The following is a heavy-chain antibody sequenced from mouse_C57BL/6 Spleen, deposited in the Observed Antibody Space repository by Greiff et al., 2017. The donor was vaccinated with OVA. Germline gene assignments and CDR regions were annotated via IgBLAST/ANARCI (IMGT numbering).Heavy chain of an antibody. D-gene: IGHD1-1*01. Sequence: EVQRVESGPGMVKPSQSLSLTCTVTGYSITSGYDWHWIRHFPGNKLEWMGYISYSGSTNYNPSLKSRISITHDTSKNHFFLKLNSVTTEDTATYYCARGDYYGSGYFDVWGTGTTVTVSS. J-gene: IGHJ1*03. CDR1: GYSITSGYD. V-gene: IGHV3-1*01. CDR3: ARGDYYGSGYFDV. CDR2: ISYSGST.